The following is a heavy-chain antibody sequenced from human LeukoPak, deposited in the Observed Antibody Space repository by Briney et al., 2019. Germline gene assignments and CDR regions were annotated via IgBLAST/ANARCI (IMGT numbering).Heavy chain of an antibody. D-gene: IGHD2-2*01. J-gene: IGHJ4*02. CDR2: ISSGSSYI. CDR3: ARGKYARSIVVVPAAYDY. CDR1: GFTFSSYS. V-gene: IGHV3-21*01. Sequence: GGSLRLSCAASGFTFSSYSMNWVRQAPGKGLEWVSSISSGSSYIYYADSVKGRFTISRDNAKNSLYLQMNSLRAEDTAVYYRARGKYARSIVVVPAAYDYWGQGTLVTVSS.